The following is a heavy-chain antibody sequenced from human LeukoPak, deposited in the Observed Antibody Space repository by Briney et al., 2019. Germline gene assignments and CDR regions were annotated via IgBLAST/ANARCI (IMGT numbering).Heavy chain of an antibody. V-gene: IGHV1-46*01. D-gene: IGHD3/OR15-3a*01. J-gene: IGHJ4*02. Sequence: ASVKVSCKASGYTLTSYYMHWVRQAPGQGLEWMGIINPSGGSTSYAQKFQGRVTMTRDTSTSTVYMELSSLRSDDTAVYYCARGGLADPLDYWGQGTLVTVSS. CDR1: GYTLTSYY. CDR3: ARGGLADPLDY. CDR2: INPSGGST.